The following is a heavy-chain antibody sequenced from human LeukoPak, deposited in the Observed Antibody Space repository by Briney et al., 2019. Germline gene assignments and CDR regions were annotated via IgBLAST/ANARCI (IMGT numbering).Heavy chain of an antibody. V-gene: IGHV5-51*01. CDR1: GYSFTSYW. D-gene: IGHD5-18*01. CDR3: ARGVDTAMVTFDY. CDR2: IYPGDSDT. J-gene: IGHJ4*02. Sequence: GESLKISCKGSGYSFTSYWIGWVRQMPGKGLEWMGIIYPGDSDTRYSPSFQGQVTISADKSISTAYLQWSSPKASDTAMYYRARGVDTAMVTFDYWGQGTLVTVSS.